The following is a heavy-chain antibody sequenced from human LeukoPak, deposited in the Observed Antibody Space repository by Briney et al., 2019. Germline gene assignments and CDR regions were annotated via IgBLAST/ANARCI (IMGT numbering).Heavy chain of an antibody. CDR2: IYENDEK. J-gene: IGHJ3*02. CDR3: AHRHSGVASDI. D-gene: IGHD1-26*01. V-gene: IGHV2-5*01. Sequence: SGPTLVKPTQTLRLTCTFSGFSLSTGGVGVGWIRQPPGEALEWLGVIYENDEKLYSSSLQNRLSITKDNSKIQVVLTMANMDPVDTATYYCAHRHSGVASDIWGQGTMVTVSS. CDR1: GFSLSTGGVG.